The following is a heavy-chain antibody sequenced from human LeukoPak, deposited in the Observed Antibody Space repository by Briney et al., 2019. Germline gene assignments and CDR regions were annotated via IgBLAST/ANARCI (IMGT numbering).Heavy chain of an antibody. J-gene: IGHJ4*02. CDR3: AVQITMIVVVPYFDY. CDR1: GFTFSNAW. Sequence: GGSLRLSCAASGFTFSNAWMSWVRQAPGKGLEWVSSISGTGTTIYSADSVRGRFTVSRDNARNSLFLHMNSLRAEDTAVYYCAVQITMIVVVPYFDYWGQGTLVTVSS. D-gene: IGHD3-22*01. CDR2: ISGTGTTI. V-gene: IGHV3-11*04.